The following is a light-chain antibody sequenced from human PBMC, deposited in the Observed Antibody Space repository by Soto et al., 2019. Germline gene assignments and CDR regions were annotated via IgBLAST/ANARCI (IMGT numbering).Light chain of an antibody. CDR2: HGN. CDR1: SSNIGSNP. J-gene: IGLJ2*01. CDR3: AAWDDTLNGVV. Sequence: QSVLTQPPSASGTPGLRVTISCSGSSSNIGSNPVNWYQQLPGAAPKLLIYHGNQRPSGVPDRFSGSKSGTSASLAIGGLQSEDEADYFCAAWDDTLNGVVFGGGTKLTVL. V-gene: IGLV1-44*01.